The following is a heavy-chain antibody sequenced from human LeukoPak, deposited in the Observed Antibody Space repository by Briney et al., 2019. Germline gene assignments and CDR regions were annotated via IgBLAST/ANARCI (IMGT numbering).Heavy chain of an antibody. CDR1: GFTFSSYA. D-gene: IGHD6-19*01. J-gene: IGHJ6*04. V-gene: IGHV3-30-3*01. CDR2: ISYEESNK. CDR3: AGGLAVAGTSVLYDYGMDV. Sequence: PGGSLRLSCAASGFTFSSYAMHWVRQAPGKGLEWVAGISYEESNKYYADFVKGRFTISRDNSKNTLYLQMNSLRAEDTAVYYCAGGLAVAGTSVLYDYGMDVWGEGSTVSVSS.